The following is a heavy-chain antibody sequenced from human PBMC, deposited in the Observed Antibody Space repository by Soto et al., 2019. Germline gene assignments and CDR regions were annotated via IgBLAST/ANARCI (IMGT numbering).Heavy chain of an antibody. V-gene: IGHV4-61*08. CDR3: ARVPDR. Sequence: PSETLSLTCNVSGGSVTTGGWYWNWIRQPPGGGLEWIGHVYYTGATDYNPSVRSRVTISVDRSKNQFSLKLSSVTAADTAIYYCARVPDRWGQGTLVTVSS. J-gene: IGHJ5*02. D-gene: IGHD2-2*01. CDR2: VYYTGAT. CDR1: GGSVTTGGWY.